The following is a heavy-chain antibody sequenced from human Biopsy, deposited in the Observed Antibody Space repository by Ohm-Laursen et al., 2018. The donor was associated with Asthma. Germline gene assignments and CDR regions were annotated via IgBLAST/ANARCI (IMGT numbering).Heavy chain of an antibody. Sequence: LSLTCAASGFTFSSFAMSWVRQAPGKGLEWVSAITRSAGRTDYADSVKGRFTISRDNSKNTLYLQMNSLRAEDTAVYYCARKARHGDYDFDYWGQGTLVTVSS. D-gene: IGHD4-17*01. CDR2: ITRSAGRT. CDR3: ARKARHGDYDFDY. CDR1: GFTFSSFA. V-gene: IGHV3-23*01. J-gene: IGHJ4*02.